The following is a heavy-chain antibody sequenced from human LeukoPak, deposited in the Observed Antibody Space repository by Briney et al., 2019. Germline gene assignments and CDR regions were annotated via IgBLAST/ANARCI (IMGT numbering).Heavy chain of an antibody. Sequence: GGSLRLSCAASGFTFSSYAMSWVRQAPGKGLEWVSAISGSGGSTYYADSVKGRFTISRDSSKNTLYLQMNSLRAEDTAVYYCAEGGRYCSGGSCYSPLRYWGQGTLVTVSS. CDR1: GFTFSSYA. V-gene: IGHV3-23*01. J-gene: IGHJ4*02. CDR2: ISGSGGST. D-gene: IGHD2-15*01. CDR3: AEGGRYCSGGSCYSPLRY.